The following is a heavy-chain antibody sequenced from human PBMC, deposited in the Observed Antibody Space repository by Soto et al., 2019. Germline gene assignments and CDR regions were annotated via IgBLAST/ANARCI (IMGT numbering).Heavy chain of an antibody. J-gene: IGHJ4*02. CDR1: GGTFSSYA. CDR3: ARDHIDRNTPLKGLDY. D-gene: IGHD5-12*01. Sequence: QVQLVQSGAEVKKPGSSVKVSCKASGGTFSSYAISWVRQAPGQGLEWMGGIIPIFGTANYAQKFQGRVTITADESTSTAYMELSSLRSEDTAVYYCARDHIDRNTPLKGLDYWGQGTLVTVSS. V-gene: IGHV1-69*01. CDR2: IIPIFGTA.